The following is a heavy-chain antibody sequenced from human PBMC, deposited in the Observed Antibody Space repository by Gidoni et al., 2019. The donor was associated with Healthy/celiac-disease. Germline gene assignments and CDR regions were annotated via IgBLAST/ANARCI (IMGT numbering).Heavy chain of an antibody. D-gene: IGHD3-22*01. Sequence: GQGLEWMGWINPNSGGTNYAQKFQGRVTMTRDTSISTAYMELSRLRSDDTAVYYCARLKVYDSSGYVAFDIWGQGTMVTVSS. V-gene: IGHV1-2*02. CDR2: INPNSGGT. J-gene: IGHJ3*02. CDR3: ARLKVYDSSGYVAFDI.